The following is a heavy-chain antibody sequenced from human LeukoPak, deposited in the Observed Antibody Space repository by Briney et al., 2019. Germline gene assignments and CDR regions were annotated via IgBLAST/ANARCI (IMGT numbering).Heavy chain of an antibody. CDR1: GFIIGSYW. CDR3: ARAGYYGDDAFDL. V-gene: IGHV3-7*01. J-gene: IGHJ3*01. CDR2: IRQDGSEK. D-gene: IGHD2/OR15-2a*01. Sequence: GGSLRLSCVASGFIIGSYWMSWVRQAPGKGLEWVANIRQDGSEKYYVDSVRGRLTISRDNAKNSLYLQMNNLTAADTAIYYCARAGYYGDDAFDLWGQGTRVTVSS.